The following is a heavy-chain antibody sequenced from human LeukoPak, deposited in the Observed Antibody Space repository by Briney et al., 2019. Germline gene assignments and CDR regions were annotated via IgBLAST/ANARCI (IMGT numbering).Heavy chain of an antibody. CDR3: AKDLHYGSADY. CDR1: GFTFSSYA. V-gene: IGHV3-30*04. D-gene: IGHD3-10*01. J-gene: IGHJ4*02. CDR2: ISYDGSDK. Sequence: GRSLRLSCAASGFTFSSYAMYWVRQAPGKGLEWVAVISYDGSDKFYADSVKGRFTISRDSSKNALYLQMNSLRAEDTAVYYCAKDLHYGSADYWGQGTLVTVSS.